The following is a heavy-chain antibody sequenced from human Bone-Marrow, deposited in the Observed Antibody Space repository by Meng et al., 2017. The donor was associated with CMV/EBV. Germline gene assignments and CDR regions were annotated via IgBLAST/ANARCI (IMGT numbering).Heavy chain of an antibody. D-gene: IGHD3-3*01. CDR2: ISYDGSNK. Sequence: GGSLRLSCAASGFTVSSNYMSWVRQAPGKGLEWVAVISYDGSNKYYADSVKGRFTISRDNSKNTLYLQMNSLRAEDTAVYYCARDRDTIFGVRRYNWFDPWGQGTLVTVSS. J-gene: IGHJ5*02. CDR3: ARDRDTIFGVRRYNWFDP. V-gene: IGHV3-30-3*01. CDR1: GFTVSSNY.